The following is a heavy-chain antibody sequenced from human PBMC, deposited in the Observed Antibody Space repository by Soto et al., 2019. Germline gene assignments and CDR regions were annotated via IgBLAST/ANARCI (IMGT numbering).Heavy chain of an antibody. D-gene: IGHD2-2*01. J-gene: IGHJ4*02. V-gene: IGHV3-23*01. Sequence: EVQLLESGGGLVQPGGSLRLSCAASGFTFSSYAMSWDRQAPGKGLERVSATSGNGVSTYYVDSVQGRFTISRDNSENTLYLQMNSLRAEDTALYYCAKGGSTNSRGRFDYWGQGTLVTVSS. CDR3: AKGGSTNSRGRFDY. CDR2: TSGNGVST. CDR1: GFTFSSYA.